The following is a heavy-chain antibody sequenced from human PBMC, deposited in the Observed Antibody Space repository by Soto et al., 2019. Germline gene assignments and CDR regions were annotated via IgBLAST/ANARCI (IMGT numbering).Heavy chain of an antibody. J-gene: IGHJ6*02. CDR2: VSTYNGDT. CDR1: GYTFSTSG. V-gene: IGHV1-18*01. CDR3: ATAGAAPYYYFGMDV. D-gene: IGHD2-15*01. Sequence: QVQLVQSGAEVRKTGASVKVSCKASGYTFSTSGMSWLRQAPGQGIEWMGWVSTYNGDTNDAPKFQDRVTMTTYTSTSTVYMELRSLRSDDTAVYYCATAGAAPYYYFGMDVSGQGTRVTVSS.